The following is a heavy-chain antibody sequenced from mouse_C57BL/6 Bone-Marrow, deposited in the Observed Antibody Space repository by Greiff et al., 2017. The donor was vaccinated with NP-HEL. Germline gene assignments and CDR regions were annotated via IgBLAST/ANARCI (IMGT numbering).Heavy chain of an antibody. CDR2: IGPGSGST. CDR3: ASVLNYYGSSYFDY. CDR1: GYTFTDYY. J-gene: IGHJ2*01. D-gene: IGHD1-1*01. V-gene: IGHV1-77*01. Sequence: QVQLQQSGAELVKPGASVKISCKASGYTFTDYYINWVKQRPGQGLEWIGKIGPGSGSTYYNEKFKGKATLTADKSSSTAYMQLSSLTSDDSAVYFCASVLNYYGSSYFDYWGQGTTLTVSS.